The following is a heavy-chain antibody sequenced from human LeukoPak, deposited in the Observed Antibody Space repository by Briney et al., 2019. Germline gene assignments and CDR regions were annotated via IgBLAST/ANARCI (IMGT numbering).Heavy chain of an antibody. CDR1: SGSISSNSYY. J-gene: IGHJ4*02. CDR3: ARQSDYGFDY. V-gene: IGHV4-39*01. Sequence: PSETLSLTCTVSSGSISSNSYYWGWIRQPPGKGREWIGSFYFSGSTYYNPSLKSRVTIYVHTSKNQVSLNLNSVTAADTAVYYCARQSDYGFDYWGQGTLVTVSS. D-gene: IGHD4-17*01. CDR2: FYFSGST.